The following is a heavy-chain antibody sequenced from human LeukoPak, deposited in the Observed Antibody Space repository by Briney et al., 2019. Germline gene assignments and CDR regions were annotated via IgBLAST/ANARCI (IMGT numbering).Heavy chain of an antibody. V-gene: IGHV3-48*01. Sequence: GGSLRLSCAASGFTFSSYSMNWVRQAPGKGLEWVSYISDSSSTIYYADSVKDRFTISRDNAKNSLFLQMNSLRAEDTAVYYCARDPTAIGGWGQGTLVTVSS. CDR3: ARDPTAIGG. CDR1: GFTFSSYS. J-gene: IGHJ4*02. CDR2: ISDSSSTI.